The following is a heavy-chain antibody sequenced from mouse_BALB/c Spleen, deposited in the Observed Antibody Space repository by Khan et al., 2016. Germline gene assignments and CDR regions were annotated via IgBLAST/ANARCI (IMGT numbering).Heavy chain of an antibody. CDR1: GFNIKDTY. V-gene: IGHV14-3*02. J-gene: IGHJ3*01. D-gene: IGHD2-14*01. CDR2: IDPATGNT. Sequence: VQLKQSGAELVKPGASVKLSCTASGFNIKDTYMHWVKQRPEQGLEWLGRIDPATGNTKYDPKFQGKATLTADTSSTTAYLQLSSLTSEDTAVEYWARWEYDAGFAYWGQGTLVTVSA. CDR3: ARWEYDAGFAY.